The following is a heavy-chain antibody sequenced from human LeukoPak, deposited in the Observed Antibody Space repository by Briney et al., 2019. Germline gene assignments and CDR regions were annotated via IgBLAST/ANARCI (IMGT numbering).Heavy chain of an antibody. Sequence: SETLSLTCTVSGGSISISNYYWGWIRQPPGRGLEWIGYIYYSGSTNYNPSLKSRVTISVDTSKNQFSLKLSSVTAADTAVYYCARDGSLCGSTSCYTGLDYWGQGTLVTVSS. CDR2: IYYSGST. J-gene: IGHJ4*02. V-gene: IGHV4-61*01. CDR3: ARDGSLCGSTSCYTGLDY. CDR1: GGSISISNYY. D-gene: IGHD2-2*02.